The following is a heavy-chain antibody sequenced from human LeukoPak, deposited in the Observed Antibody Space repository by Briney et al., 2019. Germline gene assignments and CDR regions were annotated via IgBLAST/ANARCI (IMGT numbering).Heavy chain of an antibody. CDR2: ISSSSSYI. D-gene: IGHD6-19*01. CDR3: ARRRRAGDAFDI. CDR1: GFTFSSYG. V-gene: IGHV3-21*01. J-gene: IGHJ3*02. Sequence: PGRSLRLACATPGFTFSSYGMHWVRQAPGKGLEWVSSISSSSSYIYYADSVKGRFTISRDNAKNSLYLQMNSLGAEDTAVYYCARRRRAGDAFDIWGQGTMVTVSS.